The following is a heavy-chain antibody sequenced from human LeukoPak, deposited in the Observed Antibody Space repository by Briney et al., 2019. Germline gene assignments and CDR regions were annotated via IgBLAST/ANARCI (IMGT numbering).Heavy chain of an antibody. D-gene: IGHD3-16*01. J-gene: IGHJ3*02. CDR2: ISYDGSNK. CDR1: GFTVSSNY. CDR3: ARESLGPQGDAFDI. Sequence: GGSLRLSCAASGFTVSSNYISWVRQAPRKGLEWVAVISYDGSNKYYADSVKGRFTISRDNSKNTLYLQMNSLRAEDTAVYYCARESLGPQGDAFDIWGQGTMVTVSS. V-gene: IGHV3-30-3*01.